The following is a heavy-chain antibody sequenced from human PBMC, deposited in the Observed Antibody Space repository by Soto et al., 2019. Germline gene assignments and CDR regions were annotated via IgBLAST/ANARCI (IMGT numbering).Heavy chain of an antibody. CDR1: GGSFSGYY. D-gene: IGHD6-13*01. CDR3: ARRKYSSSWLLLHWLDP. Sequence: TLSLTCAVYGGSFSGYYWSWIRQPPGKGLEWIGEINHSGSTNYNPSLKSRVTISVDTSKNQFSLKLSSVTAADTAVYYCARRKYSSSWLLLHWLDPWGQAHLVTVSS. CDR2: INHSGST. J-gene: IGHJ5*02. V-gene: IGHV4-34*01.